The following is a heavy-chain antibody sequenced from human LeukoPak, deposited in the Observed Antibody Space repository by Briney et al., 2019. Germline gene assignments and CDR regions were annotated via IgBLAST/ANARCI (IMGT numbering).Heavy chain of an antibody. V-gene: IGHV3-30*02. CDR2: IRNDGSNR. CDR3: TRRYFDWLLDY. Sequence: GGSLRLSCAASGFTFSTFAMSWVSQAHGKGLEWEAFIRNDGSNRDYADSVKGRFTISGDNSKNTLYLQMNSLRAEDTAVYYCTRRYFDWLLDYWGQGTLVTVSS. J-gene: IGHJ4*02. D-gene: IGHD3-9*01. CDR1: GFTFSTFA.